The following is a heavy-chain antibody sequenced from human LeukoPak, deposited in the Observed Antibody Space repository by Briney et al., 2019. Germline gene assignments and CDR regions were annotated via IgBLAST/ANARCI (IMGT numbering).Heavy chain of an antibody. CDR2: IYPGDSDT. V-gene: IGHV5-51*01. D-gene: IGHD4-11*01. CDR3: ASPPFGYSNYVGY. J-gene: IGHJ4*02. Sequence: GESLKISCKGSGYSFTSYWIGWVRQMPGKGLEWMGIIYPGDSDTRYSPSFQGQVTISADKSISTTYLQWSSLKASDTAMYYCASPPFGYSNYVGYWGQGTLVTVSS. CDR1: GYSFTSYW.